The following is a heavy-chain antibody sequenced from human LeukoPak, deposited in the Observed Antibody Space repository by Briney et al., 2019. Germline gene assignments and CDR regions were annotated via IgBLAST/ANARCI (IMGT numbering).Heavy chain of an antibody. CDR2: INPSGGST. J-gene: IGHJ6*03. V-gene: IGHV1-46*01. CDR3: ARGLTMVRGVITKRGYYYYMDV. CDR1: GYTFTSYY. Sequence: GASVKVSCKASGYTFTSYYMHWVRQAPGQGLEWMGIINPSGGSTSYAQKFQGGVTMTRNTSISTAYMELSSLRSEDTAVYYCARGLTMVRGVITKRGYYYYMDVWGKGTTVTISS. D-gene: IGHD3-10*01.